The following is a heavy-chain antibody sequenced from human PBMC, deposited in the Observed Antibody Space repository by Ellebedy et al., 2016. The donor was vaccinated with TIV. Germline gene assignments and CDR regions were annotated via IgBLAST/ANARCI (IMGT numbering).Heavy chain of an antibody. V-gene: IGHV2-70*11. Sequence: SGPTLVKPTQTLTLTCTFSGFSLSTSGMSVSWIRQPPGKALEWLARIDWDDDKYYSTSLKTRLTISKETSKNQVVLRMTVMDPVDTATYYCARISRDAFDLWGQGTLVIVSS. CDR2: IDWDDDK. CDR3: ARISRDAFDL. CDR1: GFSLSTSGMS. J-gene: IGHJ3*01.